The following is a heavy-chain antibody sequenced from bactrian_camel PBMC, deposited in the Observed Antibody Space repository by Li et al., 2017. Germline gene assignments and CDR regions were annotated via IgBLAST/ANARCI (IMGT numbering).Heavy chain of an antibody. Sequence: VQLVESGGGLVQPGGSLRLSCAASGFTFSSYAMSWVRQAPEKGLEWVSTINSGAGSTYYADSVKGRFTISRDNAANTVYLQMNNLKPEDTGTYYCNIGLCGTWSPGQDNYWGQGTQVTVS. D-gene: IGHD2*01. CDR2: INSGAGST. J-gene: IGHJ4*01. CDR3: NIGLCGTWSPGQDNY. V-gene: IGHV3S40*01. CDR1: GFTFSSYA.